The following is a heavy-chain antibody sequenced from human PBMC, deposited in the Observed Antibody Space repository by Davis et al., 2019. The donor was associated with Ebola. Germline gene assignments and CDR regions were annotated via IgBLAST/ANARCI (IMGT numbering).Heavy chain of an antibody. CDR3: ARHYSYCSGGSCYSFPDAFDI. J-gene: IGHJ3*02. D-gene: IGHD2-15*01. V-gene: IGHV5-51*01. CDR1: GYSFTSYW. Sequence: GESLKISCKGSGYSFTSYWIGWVRQMPGKGLEWMGIIYPGDSDTRYSPPFQGQVTISADKSISTAYLQWSSLKASDTAMYYCARHYSYCSGGSCYSFPDAFDIWGQGTMVTVSS. CDR2: IYPGDSDT.